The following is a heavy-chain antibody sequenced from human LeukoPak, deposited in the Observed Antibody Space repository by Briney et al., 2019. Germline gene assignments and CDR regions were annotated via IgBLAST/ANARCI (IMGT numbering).Heavy chain of an antibody. CDR3: VRALGSSSADY. CDR1: GFTFTSYW. D-gene: IGHD6-6*01. J-gene: IGHJ4*02. CDR2: INQDESEK. V-gene: IGHV3-7*01. Sequence: GGSLRLSCAASGFTFTSYWMSWVRQAPGKGREWVANINQDESEKYYVDSVEGRFTISRDNAKDSLSLQMNSLRGEDTAVYYCVRALGSSSADYWGQGTLVTVPS.